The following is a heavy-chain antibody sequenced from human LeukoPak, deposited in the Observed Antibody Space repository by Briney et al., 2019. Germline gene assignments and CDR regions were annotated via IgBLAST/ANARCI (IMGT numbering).Heavy chain of an antibody. J-gene: IGHJ2*01. CDR2: ISGRGEST. Sequence: GGSLRLSCAASGFTFTDYAMSWVRHAPRKGLAWGSPISGRGESTFYADSVKCRFTASRDNSENTHYLQMNSLSLEDTALYYCAKGGHFSFFDVWGRGTLVTVSS. CDR1: GFTFTDYA. V-gene: IGHV3-23*01. CDR3: AKGGHFSFFDV.